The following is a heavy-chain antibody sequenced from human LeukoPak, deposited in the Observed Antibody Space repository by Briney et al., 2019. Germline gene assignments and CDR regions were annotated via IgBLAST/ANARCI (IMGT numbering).Heavy chain of an antibody. V-gene: IGHV4-39*05. CDR3: ALRYCGDGSCYFDY. CDR1: SGSISSNNYF. CDR2: FYYTENI. D-gene: IGHD2-15*01. J-gene: IGHJ4*02. Sequence: SETPSLTCTVSSGSISSNNYFWGWIRQPPGMGLEWIGSFYYTENIYYNPSLKSRVTISVDKSKRQISLRLSSVTATDTAVYYCALRYCGDGSCYFDYWGQGTLVTVSS.